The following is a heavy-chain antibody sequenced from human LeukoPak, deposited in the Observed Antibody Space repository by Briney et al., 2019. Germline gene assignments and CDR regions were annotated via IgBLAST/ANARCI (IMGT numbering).Heavy chain of an antibody. J-gene: IGHJ4*02. CDR2: ITSSSRYM. Sequence: PGGSLRLSCAAYGFTFSSYSMNWVRQAPGRGLEWVSCITSSSRYMYYADSVKGRFTISRDNAKNSLYLQMNSLRAEDTAVYYCARDSGWSDYFDYWGQGTLVTVSS. V-gene: IGHV3-21*01. CDR3: ARDSGWSDYFDY. D-gene: IGHD6-19*01. CDR1: GFTFSSYS.